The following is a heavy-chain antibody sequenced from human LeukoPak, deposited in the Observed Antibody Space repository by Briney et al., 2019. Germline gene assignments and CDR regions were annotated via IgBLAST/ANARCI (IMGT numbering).Heavy chain of an antibody. CDR1: GYTFTGYY. Sequence: ASVKVSCKASGYTFTGYYMQWVRQAPGQGLEWMERINPNSGGTNYAQKFQGRVTMTRDTSISTAYMELSRLRSDDTAVYYCARDPRQQLPSSGYFDYWGQGTLVTVSS. CDR3: ARDPRQQLPSSGYFDY. V-gene: IGHV1-2*06. D-gene: IGHD6-13*01. J-gene: IGHJ4*02. CDR2: INPNSGGT.